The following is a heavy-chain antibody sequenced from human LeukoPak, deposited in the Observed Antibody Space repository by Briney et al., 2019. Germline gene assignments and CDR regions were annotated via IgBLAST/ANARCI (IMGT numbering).Heavy chain of an antibody. D-gene: IGHD2-15*01. CDR2: IRQDGSNK. J-gene: IGHJ4*02. Sequence: GGSLRRSCSASGFTFSNNWMSWVRQAPGHGLQGVANIRQDGSNKYYMDPVKGRFTSSRDNGKNSLSLQMNSLRVEDTAVYYCARDRDCGDGGCYPHFDYWGQGVRVTVSS. CDR3: ARDRDCGDGGCYPHFDY. CDR1: GFTFSNNW. V-gene: IGHV3-7*01.